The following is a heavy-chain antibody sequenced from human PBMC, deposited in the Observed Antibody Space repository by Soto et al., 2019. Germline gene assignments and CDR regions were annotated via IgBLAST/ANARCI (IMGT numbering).Heavy chain of an antibody. Sequence: QVQLVESGGGVVQPGRSLKLSCAASGFTFSSYGMHWVRQAPGKGLEWVAVISYDGRDKYYADSVKGRFTISRDDSKNTLYLQMNSLRAEDTAVYYCSKTAGYDYVWGSSGLDPWGQGTLVTVSS. CDR1: GFTFSSYG. J-gene: IGHJ5*02. CDR2: ISYDGRDK. V-gene: IGHV3-30*18. CDR3: SKTAGYDYVWGSSGLDP. D-gene: IGHD3-16*01.